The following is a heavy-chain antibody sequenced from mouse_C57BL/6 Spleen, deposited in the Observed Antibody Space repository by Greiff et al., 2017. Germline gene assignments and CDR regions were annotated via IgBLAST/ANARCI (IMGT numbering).Heavy chain of an antibody. CDR1: GYTFTSSW. V-gene: IGHV1-82*01. J-gene: IGHJ4*01. Sequence: QVQLQQPGPELVKPGASVKFSCKASGYTFTSSWMNWVKQRPGQGLEWIGRIYPCDGDTNYNRKFKGKATLTVDKSSRTAYMQLSSLPSEDSAVYFCARTDGFDPSYALAYWGQGTLVTVSA. CDR2: IYPCDGDT. CDR3: ARTDGFDPSYALAY.